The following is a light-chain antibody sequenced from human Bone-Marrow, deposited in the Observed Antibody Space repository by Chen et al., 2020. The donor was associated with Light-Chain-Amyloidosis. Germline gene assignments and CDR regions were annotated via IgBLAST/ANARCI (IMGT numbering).Light chain of an antibody. CDR2: WAS. Sequence: DIVMTQSPDSLAVSLGERATIDCKSSQSVLYSPSANNYSAWYQHQQGQPPRLLFYWASTRASGVPDRFTASGSGTAFTLTITGLRAEDVAGYYCQQHYKTPRTFGQGTRVELK. V-gene: IGKV4-1*01. CDR3: QQHYKTPRT. J-gene: IGKJ1*01. CDR1: QSVLYSPSANNY.